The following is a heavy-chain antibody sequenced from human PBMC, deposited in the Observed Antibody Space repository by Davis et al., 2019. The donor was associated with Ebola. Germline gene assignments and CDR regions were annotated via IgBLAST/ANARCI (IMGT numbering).Heavy chain of an antibody. CDR3: AREGYDYVLYNWFDP. V-gene: IGHV1-18*01. CDR1: GYTFTSYG. CDR2: ISAYNGNT. D-gene: IGHD5-12*01. J-gene: IGHJ5*02. Sequence: ASVKVSCKASGYTFTSYGISWVRQAPGQGLEWMGWISAYNGNTNYAQKLQGRVTMTTDTSTSTAYMELSSLRSEDTAVYYCAREGYDYVLYNWFDPSGQGTLVTVSS.